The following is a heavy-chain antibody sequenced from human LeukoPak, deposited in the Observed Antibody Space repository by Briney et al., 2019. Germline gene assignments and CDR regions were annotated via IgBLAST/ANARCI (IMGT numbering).Heavy chain of an antibody. J-gene: IGHJ5*02. Sequence: SETLSLTCAVYGGSFSGYYWSWIRQPPGKGLEWIGEINHSGSTNYNPSLKSRVTISVDTSKNQFSLKLSSVTAADTAVYYCAKRWFGDRWGQGTLVAVSS. D-gene: IGHD3-10*01. V-gene: IGHV4-34*01. CDR3: AKRWFGDR. CDR2: INHSGST. CDR1: GGSFSGYY.